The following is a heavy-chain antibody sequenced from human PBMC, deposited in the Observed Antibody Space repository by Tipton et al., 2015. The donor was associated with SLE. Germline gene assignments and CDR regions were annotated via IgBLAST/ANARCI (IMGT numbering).Heavy chain of an antibody. Sequence: QLVQSGAEVKKPGESLQISCKGSGYNFTNYWIPWVRQMPGKGLEWMGIIYPGDSDTRYSPYFQGQVTISADKSTSTAYLQWSSLKASDTAMYYCTKPQGYSSDGSWSLYWYIDLWGRGALVTV. CDR2: IYPGDSDT. CDR3: TKPQGYSSDGSWSLYWYIDL. V-gene: IGHV5-51*03. J-gene: IGHJ2*01. D-gene: IGHD2-15*01. CDR1: GYNFTNYW.